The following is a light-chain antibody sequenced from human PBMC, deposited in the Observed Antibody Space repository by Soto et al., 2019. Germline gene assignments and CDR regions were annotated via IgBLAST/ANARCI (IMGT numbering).Light chain of an antibody. Sequence: IVLTQSPCTLSLPPRERATLSCRASQSVSSSHLAWYQQKPGQAPRLLIYGASSRATGIPDRFSGSGSGTDFTLTISRLEPEDFAVYYCQQYGSSWTFGQGTKVDI. V-gene: IGKV3-20*01. J-gene: IGKJ1*01. CDR2: GAS. CDR3: QQYGSSWT. CDR1: QSVSSSH.